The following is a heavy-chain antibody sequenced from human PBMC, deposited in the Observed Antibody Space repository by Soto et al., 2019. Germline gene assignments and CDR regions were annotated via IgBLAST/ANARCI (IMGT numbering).Heavy chain of an antibody. Sequence: QVQLQESGPELEKPSQTLSLICSVYGGSITTKGHYWTWIRQHPGQGLEWIAYIYYTGNSYLNPSLKSRLSISVDTSKNQFSLELRSVTAADTAVYYCAREQWGFDSWGQGTVVTVSS. CDR1: GGSITTKGHY. V-gene: IGHV4-31*03. CDR2: IYYTGNS. D-gene: IGHD6-19*01. J-gene: IGHJ4*02. CDR3: AREQWGFDS.